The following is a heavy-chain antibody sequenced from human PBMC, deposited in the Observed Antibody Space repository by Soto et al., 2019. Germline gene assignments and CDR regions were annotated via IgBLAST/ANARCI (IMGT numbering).Heavy chain of an antibody. Sequence: EVQLVESGGGLVQPGGSLRLSCAVSGFTFETYWMHWVRQAPGKGLAWVSRINSDGSTTDYADSVEGRFTISRDNAKNTLYLQITSLAAEDTAIYYCARAMTSVGATTRGDYWGQGTLVTVSS. CDR1: GFTFETYW. J-gene: IGHJ4*02. V-gene: IGHV3-74*01. D-gene: IGHD1-26*01. CDR2: INSDGSTT. CDR3: ARAMTSVGATTRGDY.